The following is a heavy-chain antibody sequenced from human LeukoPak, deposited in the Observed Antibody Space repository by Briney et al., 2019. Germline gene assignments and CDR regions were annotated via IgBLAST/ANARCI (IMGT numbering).Heavy chain of an antibody. CDR3: AKLCSGGSCYWNY. V-gene: IGHV3-23*01. CDR2: ISASGRTT. J-gene: IGHJ4*02. Sequence: GASLRLSCAAAGFTFSSYAMSWVRQAPGKGLEWVSHISASGRTTDYADSEKGRFTISRDNSKNTVYLQMNSLRAEDTAVYYCAKLCSGGSCYWNYWGQGTLVTVSS. D-gene: IGHD2-15*01. CDR1: GFTFSSYA.